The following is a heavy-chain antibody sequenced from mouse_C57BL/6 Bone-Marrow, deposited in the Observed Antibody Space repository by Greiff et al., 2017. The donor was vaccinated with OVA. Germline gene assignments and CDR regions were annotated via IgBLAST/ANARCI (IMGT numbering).Heavy chain of an antibody. Sequence: QVQLQQPGAELVKPGASVKVSCKASGYTFTSYWMHWVKQRPGQGLEWIGRIHPSDSDTNYNQKFKGKATLTVDKSSSTAYMQISSLTSEDSAVYYCAITRPVAPWYFDVWGTGTTVTVSS. CDR2: IHPSDSDT. V-gene: IGHV1-74*01. D-gene: IGHD1-1*01. CDR1: GYTFTSYW. CDR3: AITRPVAPWYFDV. J-gene: IGHJ1*03.